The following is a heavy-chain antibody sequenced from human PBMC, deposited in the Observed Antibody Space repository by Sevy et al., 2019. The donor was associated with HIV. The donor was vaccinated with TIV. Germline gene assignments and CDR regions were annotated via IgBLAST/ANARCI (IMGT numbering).Heavy chain of an antibody. J-gene: IGHJ3*02. CDR2: IWYDGSNK. CDR1: GFTFSSYG. Sequence: GGSLRLSCAASGFTFSSYGMHWVRQAPGKGLEWVAVIWYDGSNKYYADSVKGRFTISRDNSKNTLYLQMNSLRAEDTAVYYCARDGFNRVVVPAAPGRAAGYDAFDIWGQGTMVTVSS. V-gene: IGHV3-33*01. D-gene: IGHD2-2*01. CDR3: ARDGFNRVVVPAAPGRAAGYDAFDI.